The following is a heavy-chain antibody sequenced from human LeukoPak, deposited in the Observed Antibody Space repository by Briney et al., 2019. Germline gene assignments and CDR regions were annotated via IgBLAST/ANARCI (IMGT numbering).Heavy chain of an antibody. CDR1: GDSISGYF. V-gene: IGHV4-59*01. D-gene: IGHD1-26*01. J-gene: IGHJ4*02. CDR2: IYYTGST. CDR3: ARVRTSAGGFDY. Sequence: KASETLSLTCTVSGDSISGYFWSWIRQPPGKGLEWIGYIYYTGSTNHNPSLKSRVTISIDTSKSQFSLKLSSVTAADTAVYYCARVRTSAGGFDYWGQGTLVTVSS.